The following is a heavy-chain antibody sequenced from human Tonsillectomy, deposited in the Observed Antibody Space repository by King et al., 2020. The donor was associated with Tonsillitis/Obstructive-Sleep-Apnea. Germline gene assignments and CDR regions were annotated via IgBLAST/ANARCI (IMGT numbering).Heavy chain of an antibody. V-gene: IGHV3-23*04. CDR2: ISGGGGST. CDR3: AKAMVQGISITILDY. Sequence: VQLVESGGGLVQPGGSLRLSCAASGITFSSYAMSWVRQAPGKGLEWVSTISGGGGSTYYADSVKGRFTISRHNSKNTLYLQMNSLRAEDTAVYYCAKAMVQGISITILDYWGQGTLVTVSS. J-gene: IGHJ4*02. CDR1: GITFSSYA. D-gene: IGHD3-10*01.